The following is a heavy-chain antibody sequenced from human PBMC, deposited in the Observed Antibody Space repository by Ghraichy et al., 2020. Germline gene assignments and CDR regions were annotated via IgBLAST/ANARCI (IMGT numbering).Heavy chain of an antibody. D-gene: IGHD5-24*01. Sequence: GGSLRLSCAASGFTFSSYWMSWVRQAPGKGLEWVANIKQDGSEKYYVDSVKGRFTISRDNAKNSLYLQMNSLRAEDTAVYYCARDRESYGYKNRGDAFDIWGQGTMVTVSS. CDR1: GFTFSSYW. CDR2: IKQDGSEK. V-gene: IGHV3-7*01. J-gene: IGHJ3*02. CDR3: ARDRESYGYKNRGDAFDI.